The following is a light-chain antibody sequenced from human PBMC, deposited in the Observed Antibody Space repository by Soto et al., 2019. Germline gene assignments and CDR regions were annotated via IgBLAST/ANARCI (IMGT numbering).Light chain of an antibody. CDR3: QQYNNWPAWT. CDR1: QSVSSN. CDR2: GAS. J-gene: IGKJ1*01. Sequence: EIVLTQAPGTLSLSPGERATLSWSASQSVSSNLAWYQQKPGQAPRLLIYGASTRATGIPARFSGSGSGTEFTLTISSLQSEDFAVYYCQQYNNWPAWTFGQGTK. V-gene: IGKV3-15*01.